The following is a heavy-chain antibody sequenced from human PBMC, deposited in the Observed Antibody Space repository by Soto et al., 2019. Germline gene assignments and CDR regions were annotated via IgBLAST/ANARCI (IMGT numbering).Heavy chain of an antibody. CDR3: AHLTTGGFYFDY. D-gene: IGHD4-17*01. CDR2: IYWDDDK. V-gene: IGHV2-5*02. CDR1: GFSLRNSGVG. Sequence: QITLKESGPTLEKPTQTLTLTCTFSGFSLRNSGVGVGWIRQPPGKALEWLALIYWDDDKRYSPSLKSRLTITKDTSKYQVVLTMTNMDPVDTATYYCAHLTTGGFYFDYWGQGTLVTVSS. J-gene: IGHJ4*02.